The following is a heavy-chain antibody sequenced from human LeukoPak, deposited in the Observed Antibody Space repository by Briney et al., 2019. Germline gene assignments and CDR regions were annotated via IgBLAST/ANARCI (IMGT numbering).Heavy chain of an antibody. J-gene: IGHJ4*02. Sequence: KTSETLSLTCTVSGGSISSSSYYWGWIRQPPGKGLEWIGSIYYSGSTYYNPSLKSRVTISVETSKNEFSLKLRSVTAADTAVYYCARVTGYRIEDYFDYWGQGTLVTVSS. CDR2: IYYSGST. CDR1: GGSISSSSYY. CDR3: ARVTGYRIEDYFDY. V-gene: IGHV4-39*07. D-gene: IGHD6-13*01.